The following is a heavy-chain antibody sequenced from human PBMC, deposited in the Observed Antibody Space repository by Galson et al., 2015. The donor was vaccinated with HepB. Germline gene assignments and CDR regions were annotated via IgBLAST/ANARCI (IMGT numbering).Heavy chain of an antibody. V-gene: IGHV3-9*01. CDR2: ISWNSGSI. D-gene: IGHD1-26*01. Sequence: SLRLSCAASGFTFDDYAMHWVRQAPGKGLEWVSGISWNSGSIGYADSVKGRFTISRDNAKNSLYLQMNSLRAEDTALYYCAKANSGTALSGYFDYWGQGTLVTVSS. J-gene: IGHJ4*02. CDR1: GFTFDDYA. CDR3: AKANSGTALSGYFDY.